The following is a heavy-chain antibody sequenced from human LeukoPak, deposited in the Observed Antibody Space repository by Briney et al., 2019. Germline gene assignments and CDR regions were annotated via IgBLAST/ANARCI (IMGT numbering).Heavy chain of an antibody. J-gene: IGHJ4*02. D-gene: IGHD3-10*01. CDR3: AIIPVRSGIDY. Sequence: PGGSLRLSCAASGFTVSTHYMAWVRQAPGKGLEWVSVIYPGGNTYYPDSVKGQFTISRDNSKNTLYLQMNSLRAEDTAVYYCAIIPVRSGIDYWGQGTLVTVSS. CDR1: GFTVSTHY. CDR2: IYPGGNT. V-gene: IGHV3-53*01.